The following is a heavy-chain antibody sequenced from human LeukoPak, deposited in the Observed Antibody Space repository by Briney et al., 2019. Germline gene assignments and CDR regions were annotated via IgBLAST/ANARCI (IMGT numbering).Heavy chain of an antibody. CDR1: GGSISSYY. Sequence: SGTLSHTCTVSGGSISSYYWSWLRQPPGKGLEWIGYIYYSGSTNYNPSLKSRVTISVDTSKNQFSLKLSSVTAADTAVYYCARDTVTSSFDYWGQGTLVTVSS. CDR2: IYYSGST. D-gene: IGHD4-11*01. V-gene: IGHV4-59*12. J-gene: IGHJ4*02. CDR3: ARDTVTSSFDY.